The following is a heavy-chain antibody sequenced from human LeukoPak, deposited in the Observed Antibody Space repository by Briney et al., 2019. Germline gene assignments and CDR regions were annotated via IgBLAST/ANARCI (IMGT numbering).Heavy chain of an antibody. D-gene: IGHD2-15*01. CDR2: IIPIFGTA. V-gene: IGHV1-69*13. Sequence: SVKVSCKASGYTFTGYYMHWVRQAPGQGLEWMGGIIPIFGTANYAQKFQGRVTITADESTSTAYMELSSLRSEDTAVYYCARNRGGATGFNYYYMDVWGKGTTVTISS. CDR1: GYTFTGYY. CDR3: ARNRGGATGFNYYYMDV. J-gene: IGHJ6*03.